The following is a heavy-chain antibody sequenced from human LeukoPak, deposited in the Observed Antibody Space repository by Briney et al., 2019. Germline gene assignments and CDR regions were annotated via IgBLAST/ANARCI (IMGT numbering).Heavy chain of an antibody. D-gene: IGHD3-22*01. CDR3: ARNKAWLFDY. J-gene: IGHJ4*02. V-gene: IGHV4-39*01. Sequence: SETLSLTCTVSGGSISSSSYYWGWIRQPPGKGLVWIGSIFYSGSTYYNPSLKSRVTMSVDTSKNQFSLKLSSVTAADTAVYYCARNKAWLFDYWGQGTLVTVSS. CDR1: GGSISSSSYY. CDR2: IFYSGST.